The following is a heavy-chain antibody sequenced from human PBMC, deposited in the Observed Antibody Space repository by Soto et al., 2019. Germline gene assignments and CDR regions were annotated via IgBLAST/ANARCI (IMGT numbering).Heavy chain of an antibody. V-gene: IGHV3-23*01. CDR2: ISGSGVST. J-gene: IGHJ4*02. Sequence: PVGSLRLSCAASGFTFQSYAMNWVRQAPGKGLEWISGISGSGVSTDYADSVKGRFSISRDNYKDTLYLQIYSLRVKDTAMYYCAIGDCSAGSCYRGFEYWGQGTLVTVSS. CDR3: AIGDCSAGSCYRGFEY. D-gene: IGHD2-15*01. CDR1: GFTFQSYA.